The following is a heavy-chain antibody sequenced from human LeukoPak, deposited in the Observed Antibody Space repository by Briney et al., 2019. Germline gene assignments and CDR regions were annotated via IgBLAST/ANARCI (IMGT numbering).Heavy chain of an antibody. Sequence: PGGSLRLSRAASGFTFSSFTMNCVRQAPGKGLEWVSSISSSSSYIYYADSVTSRFTISRDNAKNSLYLQMTSLRAEDPAVYYRARDRVGASFDPRGQGTLVTVSS. CDR3: ARDRVGASFDP. D-gene: IGHD1-26*01. CDR2: ISSSSSYI. CDR1: GFTFSSFT. J-gene: IGHJ5*02. V-gene: IGHV3-21*01.